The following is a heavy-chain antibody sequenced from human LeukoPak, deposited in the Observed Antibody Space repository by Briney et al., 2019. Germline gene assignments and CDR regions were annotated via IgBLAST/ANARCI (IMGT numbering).Heavy chain of an antibody. D-gene: IGHD6-19*01. CDR2: ISGSGGST. CDR3: AKERSIAVAGTGLDY. V-gene: IGHV3-23*01. Sequence: HPWGSLRLSCAASGFTFSDYYMSWIRQAPGKGLEWVSSISGSGGSTYYADSVKGRFTISRDNSKNTLYLQMNSLRAEDTAVYYCAKERSIAVAGTGLDYWGQGTLVTVSS. J-gene: IGHJ4*02. CDR1: GFTFSDYY.